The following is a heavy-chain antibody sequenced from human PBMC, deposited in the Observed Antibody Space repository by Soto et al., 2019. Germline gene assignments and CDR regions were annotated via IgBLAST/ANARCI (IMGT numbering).Heavy chain of an antibody. Sequence: QVQLVQSGAEVKKPGSSVKVSCKASGGTFSSYAISWVRQAPGQGLEWMGGIIPIFGIANYAQKFQGRVTITADESTSTAYMELSSLRSEDTAVYYCARVEVVTAIPDHYYYYYGMDVWGQGTTVTVSS. D-gene: IGHD2-21*02. CDR3: ARVEVVTAIPDHYYYYYGMDV. V-gene: IGHV1-69*01. J-gene: IGHJ6*02. CDR2: IIPIFGIA. CDR1: GGTFSSYA.